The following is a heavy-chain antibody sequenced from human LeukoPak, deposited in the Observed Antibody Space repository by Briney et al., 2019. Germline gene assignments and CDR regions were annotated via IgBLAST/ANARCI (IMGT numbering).Heavy chain of an antibody. V-gene: IGHV1-24*01. Sequence: EASVKVSCKVSGYTLTELSMHWVRQAPGKGLEWMGGFDPEDGETIYAQKFQGRVTMTEDTSTDTAYMALSSLRSEDTAVYYGATYHYDDSSGYYGYFDYWGQGTLVTVSS. CDR2: FDPEDGET. CDR1: GYTLTELS. J-gene: IGHJ4*02. D-gene: IGHD3-22*01. CDR3: ATYHYDDSSGYYGYFDY.